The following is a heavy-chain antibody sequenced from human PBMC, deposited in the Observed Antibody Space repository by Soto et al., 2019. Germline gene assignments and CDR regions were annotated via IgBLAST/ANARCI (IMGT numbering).Heavy chain of an antibody. CDR2: VLPITGST. V-gene: IGHV1-69*06. J-gene: IGHJ4*01. CDR3: ATIRVRGGPLRFED. Sequence: QVQLVQSGAEVKKPGSSVKVSCKTSGGLFSVFSFNWVRQAPGQGLEWMGGVLPITGSTDYAQKFQGRLTITADTSTLTIYMELSRLTSDDTANYYCATIRVRGGPLRFEDGGQGTLISVSS. CDR1: GGLFSVFS. D-gene: IGHD5-12*01.